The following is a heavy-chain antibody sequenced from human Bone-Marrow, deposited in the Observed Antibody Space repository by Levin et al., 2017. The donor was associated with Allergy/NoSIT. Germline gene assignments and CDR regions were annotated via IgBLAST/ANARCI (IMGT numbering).Heavy chain of an antibody. CDR1: GYTFTSYD. J-gene: IGHJ4*02. CDR2: MNPNSGNT. Sequence: ASVKVSCKASGYTFTSYDINWVRQATGQGLEWMGWMNPNSGNTGYAQKFQGRVTMTRNTSISTAYMELSSLRSEDTAVYYCAAAGGYSYGYGYRGQGTLVTVSS. D-gene: IGHD5-18*01. CDR3: AAAGGYSYGYGY. V-gene: IGHV1-8*01.